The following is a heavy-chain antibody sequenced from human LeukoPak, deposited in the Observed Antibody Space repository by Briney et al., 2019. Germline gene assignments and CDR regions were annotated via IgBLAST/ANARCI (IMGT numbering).Heavy chain of an antibody. Sequence: GGSLRLSCAASGFTFSSYWMSWVRQAPGKGLEWVANIKQEGSEKNYVNSVTGRFTISRDNAKNSLYLQVNSLRAEDTAVYYCARDGTYDSGGYYYFDYWGQGSLVTVSS. J-gene: IGHJ4*02. CDR3: ARDGTYDSGGYYYFDY. V-gene: IGHV3-7*01. CDR1: GFTFSSYW. D-gene: IGHD3-22*01. CDR2: IKQEGSEK.